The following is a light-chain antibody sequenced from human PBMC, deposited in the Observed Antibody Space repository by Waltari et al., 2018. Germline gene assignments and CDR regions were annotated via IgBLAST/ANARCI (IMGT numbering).Light chain of an antibody. Sequence: IQMTQSPSTLSASAGDRVVITCRASQSVNTWLAWYQQRPGKAPNLLIYRASSLQSGVPSRFSGRGSGTEFTLTINSLQPDDFASYYCLQYHSYSKFGQGTKLEIK. V-gene: IGKV1-5*03. J-gene: IGKJ2*01. CDR2: RAS. CDR3: LQYHSYSK. CDR1: QSVNTW.